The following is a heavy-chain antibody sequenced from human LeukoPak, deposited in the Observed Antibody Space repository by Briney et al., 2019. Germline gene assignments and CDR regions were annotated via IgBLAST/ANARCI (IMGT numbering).Heavy chain of an antibody. J-gene: IGHJ4*02. V-gene: IGHV3-7*03. Sequence: HPGGSLRLSCEASGFTFSSYWMTWVRQAPGKGLEWVANIRQDGDTKYYVDSVKGRFTISRDNAMNSLYLQMNSLRAEDTAIYYCARSLPYGTTWYGRSDFWGQGTLVTVSS. CDR2: IRQDGDTK. CDR1: GFTFSSYW. D-gene: IGHD6-13*01. CDR3: ARSLPYGTTWYGRSDF.